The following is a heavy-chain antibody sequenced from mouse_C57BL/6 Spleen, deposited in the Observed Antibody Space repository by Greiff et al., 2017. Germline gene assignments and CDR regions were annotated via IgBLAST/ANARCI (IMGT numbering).Heavy chain of an antibody. D-gene: IGHD3-3*01. CDR1: GYTFTGYW. CDR2: ILPGSGST. Sequence: VQLQQSGAELMKPGASVKLSCKATGYTFTGYWIEWVKQRPGHGLEWIGEILPGSGSTNYNEKFKGKATFTADTSSNTAYMQISSLTTEDSAIYYCARKGGGREGYFDYWGQGTTLTVSS. V-gene: IGHV1-9*01. CDR3: ARKGGGREGYFDY. J-gene: IGHJ2*01.